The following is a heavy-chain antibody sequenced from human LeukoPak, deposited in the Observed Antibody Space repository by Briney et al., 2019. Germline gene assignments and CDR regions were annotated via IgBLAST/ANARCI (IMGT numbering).Heavy chain of an antibody. D-gene: IGHD4/OR15-4a*01. J-gene: IGHJ6*03. CDR1: GYTLNDYY. Sequence: ASVKVSCKASGYTLNDYYMHWVRQAPGQGLEWMGRINPNSGDTNSARKFQGRVTLTRDTSINTVYMELSRLRSGDTAVYYCARRGTVLVSGTGYFHMDVWGKGTTVTVSS. V-gene: IGHV1-2*06. CDR3: ARRGTVLVSGTGYFHMDV. CDR2: INPNSGDT.